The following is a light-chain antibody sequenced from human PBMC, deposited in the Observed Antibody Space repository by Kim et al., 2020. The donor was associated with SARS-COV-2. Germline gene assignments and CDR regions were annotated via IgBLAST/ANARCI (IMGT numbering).Light chain of an antibody. V-gene: IGLV2-14*03. J-gene: IGLJ2*01. CDR2: DVS. CDR1: SGDVGYYNY. Sequence: QSITISCTGTSGDVGYYNYVSWYQQHPGKAPKLMIFDVSNRPSGVSYRFSGSKSGNTASLTISGLQPEDEADYYCSSYTTSTTLSVFGGGTQLTVL. CDR3: SSYTTSTTLSV.